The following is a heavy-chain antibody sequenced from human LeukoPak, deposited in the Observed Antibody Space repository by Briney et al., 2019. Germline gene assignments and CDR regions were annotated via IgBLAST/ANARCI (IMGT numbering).Heavy chain of an antibody. J-gene: IGHJ5*02. Sequence: SQTLSLTCTVSGGSISSGDYYWSWIRQPPGKGLEWIVYIYYSGSTYYNPSLKSRVTISVDTSKNQFSLKLSSVTAADTAVYYCARAGAGMVRGVNWFDPWGQGTLVTVSS. CDR3: ARAGAGMVRGVNWFDP. V-gene: IGHV4-30-4*01. D-gene: IGHD3-10*01. CDR2: IYYSGST. CDR1: GGSISSGDYY.